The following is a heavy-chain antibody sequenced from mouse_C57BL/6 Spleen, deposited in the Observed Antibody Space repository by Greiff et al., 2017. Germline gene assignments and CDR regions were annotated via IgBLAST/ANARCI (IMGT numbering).Heavy chain of an antibody. J-gene: IGHJ3*01. CDR3: ARTVEGFAY. CDR1: GYTFTSYT. CDR2: INPSSGYT. V-gene: IGHV1-4*01. D-gene: IGHD1-1*01. Sequence: VQLQQSGAELARPGASVKMSCKASGYTFTSYTMPWVKQRPGQGLEWIGYINPSSGYTKYNQKFKDKATLTADKSSSTAYMQLSSLTSEESAVYYCARTVEGFAYWGQGTLVTVSA.